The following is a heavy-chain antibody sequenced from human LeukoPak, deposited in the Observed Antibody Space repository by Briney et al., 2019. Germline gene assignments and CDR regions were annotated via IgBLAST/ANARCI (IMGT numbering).Heavy chain of an antibody. Sequence: SGPTLVKPTQTLTLTCTFSGFSLSTSGVGVGWIRQPPGKALEWLALIYWDDDKRYSPSLKSRLTITKDTSKNQVVLTMTNMDPVDTATYYCAHRRLATVTPWRGNYFDYWGQGTLVTVSS. V-gene: IGHV2-5*02. CDR3: AHRRLATVTPWRGNYFDY. J-gene: IGHJ4*02. D-gene: IGHD4-17*01. CDR2: IYWDDDK. CDR1: GFSLSTSGVG.